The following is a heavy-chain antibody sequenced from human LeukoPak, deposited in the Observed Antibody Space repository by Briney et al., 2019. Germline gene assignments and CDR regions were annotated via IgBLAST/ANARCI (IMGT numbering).Heavy chain of an antibody. CDR1: GFTFSSYS. V-gene: IGHV3-21*01. CDR2: ISGTRSFI. D-gene: IGHD7-27*01. CDR3: SREHVVTGEYYFDY. J-gene: IGHJ4*02. Sequence: GGSLRLSCAASGFTFSSYSMNWVRQAPGKGLEWVSSISGTRSFIYYADSVRGRFTISRDNAKNSLYLHMSTLRAEDTAVYYCSREHVVTGEYYFDYWGQGTLVTVSS.